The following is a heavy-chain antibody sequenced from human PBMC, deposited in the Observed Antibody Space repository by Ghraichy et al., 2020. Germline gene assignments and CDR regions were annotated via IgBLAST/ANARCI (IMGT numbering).Heavy chain of an antibody. V-gene: IGHV3-48*04. Sequence: GGALRLSCAASGFTFSSYSMNWVRQAPGKGLEWVSYISSSSSTIYYADSVKGRFTISRDNAKNSLYLQMNSLRAEDTAVYYCARDRGMPTVTTGWFDPWGQGTLVTVSS. CDR3: ARDRGMPTVTTGWFDP. J-gene: IGHJ5*02. CDR2: ISSSSSTI. CDR1: GFTFSSYS. D-gene: IGHD4-17*01.